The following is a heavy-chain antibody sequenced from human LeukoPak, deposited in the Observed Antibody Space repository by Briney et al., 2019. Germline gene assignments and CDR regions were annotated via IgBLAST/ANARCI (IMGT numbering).Heavy chain of an antibody. CDR1: GFTFSNYW. J-gene: IGHJ4*02. V-gene: IGHV3-7*05. CDR3: VSDAR. CDR2: IKQDGSEK. Sequence: GGSLRLSCAVSGFTFSNYWMSWVRQAPGKGLEWVANIKQDGSEKYYVDSVKGQFTISRDNAKNSLYLQMNSLRAEDTAVYYCVSDARWGQGTLVTVSS.